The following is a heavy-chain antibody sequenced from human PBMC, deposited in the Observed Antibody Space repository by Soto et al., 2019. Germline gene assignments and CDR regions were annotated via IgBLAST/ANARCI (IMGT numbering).Heavy chain of an antibody. CDR2: IKQDGSEK. J-gene: IGHJ4*02. D-gene: IGHD1-1*01. CDR1: GFTFSSYW. Sequence: GGSLRLSCAASGFTFSSYWMSWVRQAPGKGLEWVANIKQDGSEKYYVDSVKGRFTISRDNAKNSLYLQMNSLRAEDTAVYYCARDLVQLERLVFLSVSFPLDYWGQGTLVTVSS. V-gene: IGHV3-7*01. CDR3: ARDLVQLERLVFLSVSFPLDY.